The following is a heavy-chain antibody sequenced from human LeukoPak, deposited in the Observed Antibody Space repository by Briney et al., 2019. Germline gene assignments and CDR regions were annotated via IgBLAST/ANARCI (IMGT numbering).Heavy chain of an antibody. CDR3: ARDWYYDSSGYLPY. CDR2: IWYDGSNQ. D-gene: IGHD3-22*01. J-gene: IGHJ4*02. Sequence: GMSLRLSCAVSGFTFSRYAMHWVRQAPGKGLEWVAVIWYDGSNQYYVDSVKGRFTISRGNSKKMLYLQMNSLRAEDTAVYYCARDWYYDSSGYLPYWGQGTLVIVSS. V-gene: IGHV3-33*01. CDR1: GFTFSRYA.